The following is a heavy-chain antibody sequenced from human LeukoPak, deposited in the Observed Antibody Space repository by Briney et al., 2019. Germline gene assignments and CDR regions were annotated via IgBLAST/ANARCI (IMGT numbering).Heavy chain of an antibody. CDR2: ISSSSSTI. Sequence: GGSLRLSCAASGFTFSSYSMNWVRQAPGKGLEWVSYISSSSSTIYYADSVKGRFTISRDNAKNSLYLQMNSLRAEDTAVYYCARDLGTQLLYYWGKGTLVAISS. CDR3: ARDLGTQLLYY. J-gene: IGHJ4*02. CDR1: GFTFSSYS. V-gene: IGHV3-48*04. D-gene: IGHD5-18*01.